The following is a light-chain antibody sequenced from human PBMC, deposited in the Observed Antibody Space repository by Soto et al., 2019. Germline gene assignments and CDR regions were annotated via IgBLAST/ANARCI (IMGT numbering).Light chain of an antibody. CDR2: GGS. V-gene: IGKV3-20*01. Sequence: EIVLTQSPVTLSLSPGERATLSCRASQSVTSTYLAWYQQKPGQSPRLIIYGGSTRASGFPDRFSGGGSGTDFTLTISRLEPEDSAVYYCHCQQCDSSRVYSFGKGTKLEI. J-gene: IGKJ2*03. CDR3: QQCDSSRVYS. CDR1: QSVTSTY.